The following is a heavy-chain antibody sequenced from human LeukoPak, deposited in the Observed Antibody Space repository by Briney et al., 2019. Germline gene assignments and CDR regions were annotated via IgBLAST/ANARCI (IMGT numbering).Heavy chain of an antibody. J-gene: IGHJ4*02. CDR3: ARGYSSSWTINY. Sequence: SVKVSCKASGGTFSSYAISWVRQAPGQGLERMGRIIPILGIANYAQKFQGRVTITADKSTSTAYMELSSLRSEDTAVYYCARGYSSSWTINYWGQGALVTVSS. D-gene: IGHD6-13*01. CDR1: GGTFSSYA. CDR2: IIPILGIA. V-gene: IGHV1-69*04.